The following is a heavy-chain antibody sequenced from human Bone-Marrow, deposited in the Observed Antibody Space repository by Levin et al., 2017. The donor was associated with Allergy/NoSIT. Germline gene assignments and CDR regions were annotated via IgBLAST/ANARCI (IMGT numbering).Heavy chain of an antibody. CDR2: IWYDGNYQ. Sequence: GGSLRLSCAASGFTFKSYAMHWVRRAPGKGLEWVALIWYDGNYQYYADSVKGRFTISRDNSKNTLYLELNSPRGEDTAVYYCGRGTGSGSFLVDFWGQGTLVTVSS. V-gene: IGHV3-33*01. CDR1: GFTFKSYA. D-gene: IGHD3-10*01. CDR3: GRGTGSGSFLVDF. J-gene: IGHJ4*02.